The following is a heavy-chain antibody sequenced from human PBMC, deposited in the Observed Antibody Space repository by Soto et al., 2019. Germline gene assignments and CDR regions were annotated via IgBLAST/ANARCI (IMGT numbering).Heavy chain of an antibody. D-gene: IGHD1-26*01. CDR2: INHSGNT. Sequence: QVQLQQWGAGLLKPSEPLSLSCAVYGGSLRGYYWSWIRQPPGKALEWIGEINHSGNTNYNPSLKSRVTISIGTSKTQLFLNLSSVTAADTAMYYCARHHVRGRTIAGAAEFWGQGTLGTVSS. CDR3: ARHHVRGRTIAGAAEF. V-gene: IGHV4-34*01. J-gene: IGHJ4*02. CDR1: GGSLRGYY.